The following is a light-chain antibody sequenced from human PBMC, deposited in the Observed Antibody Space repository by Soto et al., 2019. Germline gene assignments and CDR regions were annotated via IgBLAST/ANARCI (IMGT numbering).Light chain of an antibody. V-gene: IGKV3-20*01. CDR1: QSVSSSY. CDR2: GGS. J-gene: IGKJ1*01. CDR3: QQCFWHWT. Sequence: DNVLAQSPGTLSLSPGEGATLSCRASQSVSSSYLAWYQQKPGQAPRLLIYGGSTRPTGIPDRFGGTGSGTDFTLSITSLQPDDFATYYCQQCFWHWTFGQGTKVDIK.